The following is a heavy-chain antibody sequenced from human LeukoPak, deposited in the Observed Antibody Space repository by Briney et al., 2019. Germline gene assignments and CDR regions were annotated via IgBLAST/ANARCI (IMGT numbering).Heavy chain of an antibody. CDR1: GFTFSSYA. V-gene: IGHV3-23*01. D-gene: IGHD3-10*01. CDR3: AKWGSGSYYKGSFDY. Sequence: PGGSLRLSCAASGFTFSSYAMSWVRQAPGKGLEWVSAISGSGENTYYADSVKSRFTISRDNSKNTLYLQMYSLRVEDTAVYYCAKWGSGSYYKGSFDYWGQGTLVTVSS. J-gene: IGHJ4*02. CDR2: ISGSGENT.